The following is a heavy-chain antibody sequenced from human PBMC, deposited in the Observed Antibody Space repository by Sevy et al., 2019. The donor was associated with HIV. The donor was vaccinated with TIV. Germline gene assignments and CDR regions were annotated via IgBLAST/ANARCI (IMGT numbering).Heavy chain of an antibody. J-gene: IGHJ4*02. D-gene: IGHD4-17*01. Sequence: GGSLRLSCAASGFTFSSYGMHWVRQGPGKGLEWVAVIWFDGSNTYYADSVKGRFTIPRDIAKNTLHLQMNSLGAEDTAVYYCARDLEFYDSGDYGPAFMPDYWGQGTLVTVSS. CDR2: IWFDGSNT. V-gene: IGHV3-33*01. CDR3: ARDLEFYDSGDYGPAFMPDY. CDR1: GFTFSSYG.